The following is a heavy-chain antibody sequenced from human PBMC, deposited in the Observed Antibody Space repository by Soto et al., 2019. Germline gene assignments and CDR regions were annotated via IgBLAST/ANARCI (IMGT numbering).Heavy chain of an antibody. CDR2: IYPGDSDT. CDR1: GYSFTSHW. CDR3: AIARGYSYCYSAFDI. V-gene: IGHV5-51*01. Sequence: RGEFLKISWKGAGYSFTSHWIGWVRQMPGKGLEWMGIIYPGDSDTRYSPSFQGQVTNSADKSISTAYLQWSSLKASVTAMYYCAIARGYSYCYSAFDIWGQGTMVTVSS. J-gene: IGHJ3*02. D-gene: IGHD5-18*01.